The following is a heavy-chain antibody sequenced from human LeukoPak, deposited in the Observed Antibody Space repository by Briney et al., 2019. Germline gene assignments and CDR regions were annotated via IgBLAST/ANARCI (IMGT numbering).Heavy chain of an antibody. CDR1: GYTFTGYY. CDR3: ARDQSSPYDILTGCGMDV. Sequence: ASVKVSCKASGYTFTGYYMHWMRQAPGQGLEWMGWINPNSGGTNYAQTFQGRVTMTRATSISTAYMELSRLRSDDTAVYYCARDQSSPYDILTGCGMDVWGQGTTVTVSS. V-gene: IGHV1-2*02. D-gene: IGHD3-9*01. CDR2: INPNSGGT. J-gene: IGHJ6*02.